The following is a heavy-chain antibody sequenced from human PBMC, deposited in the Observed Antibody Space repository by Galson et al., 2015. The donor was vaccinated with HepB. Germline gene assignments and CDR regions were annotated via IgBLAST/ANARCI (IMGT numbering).Heavy chain of an antibody. D-gene: IGHD3-22*01. Sequence: SLRLSCAASGFTFSDYYMSWIRQAPGKGLEWVSYISSSSSYTNYADSVKGRFTISRDNAKNSLYLQMNSLRAEDTAVYCCARTVGHYDSSGYRGSSVRLLWYFDLWGRGTLVTVSS. CDR3: ARTVGHYDSSGYRGSSVRLLWYFDL. CDR2: ISSSSSYT. J-gene: IGHJ2*01. CDR1: GFTFSDYY. V-gene: IGHV3-11*06.